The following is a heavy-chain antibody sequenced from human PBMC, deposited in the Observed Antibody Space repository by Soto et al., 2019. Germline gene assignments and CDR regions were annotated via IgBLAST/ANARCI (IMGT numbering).Heavy chain of an antibody. J-gene: IGHJ4*02. CDR2: IGTAGDT. D-gene: IGHD2-21*01. Sequence: PVGSLRLSCEASGFTFSGFDMHWVRQPTGKGLEWVSTIGTAGDTYYAVSVKGRFTISRDNAKNSLSLQMNSLRAGDTAVYFCERGQEVGDHFFDSWGQGNQVTXSS. CDR1: GFTFSGFD. CDR3: ERGQEVGDHFFDS. V-gene: IGHV3-13*01.